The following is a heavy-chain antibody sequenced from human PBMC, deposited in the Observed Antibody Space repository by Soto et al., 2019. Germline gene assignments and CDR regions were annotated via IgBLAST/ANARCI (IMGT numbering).Heavy chain of an antibody. J-gene: IGHJ1*01. Sequence: QVQLVQSGAEVKKPGSSVKVSCKASGGTFSSYAISWVRQAPGQGPEWMGGIIPIFGTANYAQKSQGRVTITADESTSTAYMELSSLRSEDTAVYYCARDYGDALYAEYFQHWGQGTLVTVAS. CDR1: GGTFSSYA. D-gene: IGHD4-17*01. V-gene: IGHV1-69*01. CDR3: ARDYGDALYAEYFQH. CDR2: IIPIFGTA.